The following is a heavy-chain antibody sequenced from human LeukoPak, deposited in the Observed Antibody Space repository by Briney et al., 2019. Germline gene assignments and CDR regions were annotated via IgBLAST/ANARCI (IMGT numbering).Heavy chain of an antibody. CDR1: GGSISITRYY. D-gene: IGHD3-10*01. Sequence: SETRSLTCTVSGGSISITRYYWVWIRQPPGEGLDWIGSVYYSGSTLYNASLKSRVTISVDTSKNQFSLKLSSVTAADTAVYYCARQSDYYDSGKEGYFDYWGQGTLVTVSS. CDR2: VYYSGST. V-gene: IGHV4-39*01. CDR3: ARQSDYYDSGKEGYFDY. J-gene: IGHJ4*02.